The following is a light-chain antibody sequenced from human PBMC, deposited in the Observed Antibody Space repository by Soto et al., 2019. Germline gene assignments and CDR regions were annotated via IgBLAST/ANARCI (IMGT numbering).Light chain of an antibody. CDR3: MQATQSSWT. J-gene: IGKJ1*01. CDR1: QSLVHNDGNTY. V-gene: IGKV2-24*01. CDR2: KVS. Sequence: DIVMTQTPLSSPVTLGQAASISCRSSQSLVHNDGNTYLSWLQQRPGQPPRLLIYKVSDRVSGVPDRFICSGAGTYFTLTISRVEAEDVRVYYCMQATQSSWTCGKGTKVEI.